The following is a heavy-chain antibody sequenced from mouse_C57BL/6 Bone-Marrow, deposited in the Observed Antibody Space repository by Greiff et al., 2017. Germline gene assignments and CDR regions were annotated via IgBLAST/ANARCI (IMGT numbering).Heavy chain of an antibody. CDR3: ARDTYYCDY. Sequence: QVQLKQPGAELVLPGASVKLSCKASGYTFTSYWMHWVKQRPGQGLEWIGEIDPSDSYTNYNQKFKGKSTLTVDKSSSTAYMQLSSLTSEDSAVYYCARDTYYCDYWGQGATLTVSS. CDR2: IDPSDSYT. CDR1: GYTFTSYW. D-gene: IGHD2-10*02. V-gene: IGHV1-69*01. J-gene: IGHJ2*01.